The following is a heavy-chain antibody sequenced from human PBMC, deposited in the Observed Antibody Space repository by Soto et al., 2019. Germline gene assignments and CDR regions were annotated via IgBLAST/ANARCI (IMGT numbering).Heavy chain of an antibody. CDR3: XXXXXXXILEFAALDI. CDR1: GGAFSRYA. J-gene: IGHJ3*02. Sequence: QVLLVQSGAEVKKPGSSVKVSCKASGGAFSRYAISWVRQAPGQGLEWVGGIFPMYGTPVYAQKLQGRVXXXXXXXXXXXXXXXXXXXXXXXXXXXXXXXXXXXILEFAALDIWGQGTMVTVSS. V-gene: IGHV1-69*01. CDR2: IFPMYGTP.